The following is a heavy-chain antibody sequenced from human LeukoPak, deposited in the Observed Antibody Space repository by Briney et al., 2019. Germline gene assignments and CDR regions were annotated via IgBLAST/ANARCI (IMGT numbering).Heavy chain of an antibody. CDR3: TRSIRQWELPPGY. CDR1: GFTFSDHY. CDR2: SRNKANSYST. V-gene: IGHV3-72*01. J-gene: IGHJ4*02. Sequence: PGGSLRLSCAASGFTFSDHYMDWVRQAPGRGLEWVGRSRNKANSYSTEYAASVKGRVTISRDDSKNSLYLQMSSLKTEDTAVYYCTRSIRQWELPPGYWGQRALVTVSS. D-gene: IGHD1-26*01.